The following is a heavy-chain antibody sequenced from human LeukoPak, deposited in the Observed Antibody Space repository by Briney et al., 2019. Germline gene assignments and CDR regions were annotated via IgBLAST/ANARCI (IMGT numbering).Heavy chain of an antibody. D-gene: IGHD3-22*01. J-gene: IGHJ4*02. V-gene: IGHV3-23*01. CDR1: GFTFRNSA. CDR2: FTGGGGST. CDR3: AKGYYYDSSGYYYNSAFDY. Sequence: GESLRLSCAASGFTFRNSAMSWVRQAPGKGLEWVSTFTGGGGSTYYADSVKGRFTISRDNSKNTLYLQMNSLRAEDTAVYYCAKGYYYDSSGYYYNSAFDYWGQGTLVTVSS.